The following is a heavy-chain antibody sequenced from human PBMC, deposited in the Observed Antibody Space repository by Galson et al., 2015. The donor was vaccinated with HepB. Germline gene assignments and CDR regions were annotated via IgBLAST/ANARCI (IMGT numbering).Heavy chain of an antibody. J-gene: IGHJ4*02. V-gene: IGHV1-18*04. D-gene: IGHD1-26*01. CDR1: GYTFISYG. Sequence: SVKVSWKASGYTFISYGISWVRQAPGQGLEWMGWISAYNGNTNYAQKLQGRVTMTTDTSTSTAYMELRSLRSDDTAVYYCALSVVGATIVFDYWGQGTLVTVSS. CDR2: ISAYNGNT. CDR3: ALSVVGATIVFDY.